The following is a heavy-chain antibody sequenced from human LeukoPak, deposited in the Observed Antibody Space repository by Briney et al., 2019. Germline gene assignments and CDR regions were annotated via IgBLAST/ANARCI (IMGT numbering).Heavy chain of an antibody. J-gene: IGHJ4*02. D-gene: IGHD4-17*01. CDR2: IYYRGST. CDR1: GGSINNYY. Sequence: SETLSLTCTVSGGSINNYYWSWIRQPPGKELEWIGYIYYRGSTNYNPSLKSRVTFSVDTSKNQFSLKLNSVTAADTAVYYCARGGDYGDLRYFDYWGQGTLVTVYS. CDR3: ARGGDYGDLRYFDY. V-gene: IGHV4-59*01.